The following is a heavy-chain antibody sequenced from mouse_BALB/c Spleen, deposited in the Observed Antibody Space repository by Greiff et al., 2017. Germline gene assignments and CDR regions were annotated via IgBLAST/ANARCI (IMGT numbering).Heavy chain of an antibody. D-gene: IGHD1-2*01. CDR2: ISSGSSTI. V-gene: IGHV5-17*02. J-gene: IGHJ2*01. Sequence: EVHLVESGGGLVQPGGSRKLSCAASGFTFSSFGMHWVRQAPEKGLEWVAYISSGSSTIYYADTVKGRFTISRDNPKNTLFLQMTSLRSEDTAMYYCARGYLYYFDYWGQGTTLTVSS. CDR1: GFTFSSFG. CDR3: ARGYLYYFDY.